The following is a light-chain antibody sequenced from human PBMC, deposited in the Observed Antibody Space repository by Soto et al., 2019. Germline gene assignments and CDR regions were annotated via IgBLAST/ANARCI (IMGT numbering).Light chain of an antibody. J-gene: IGKJ2*02. CDR2: GTS. V-gene: IGKV3-20*01. Sequence: ENVLTQSPGTRSLSPGERATLSCRASQSVDSSYLARYQQKPGQAPRLLIYGTSSRATGSPDRFSGSGSGTDVSLTVNRLEPEDFAVYYCQQYGSSLCTFGQGTQLEIK. CDR1: QSVDSSY. CDR3: QQYGSSLCT.